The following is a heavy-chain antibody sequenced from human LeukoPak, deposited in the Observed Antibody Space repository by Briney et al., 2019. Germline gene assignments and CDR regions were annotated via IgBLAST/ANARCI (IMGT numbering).Heavy chain of an antibody. CDR3: ARELDGTSGWSVYFDY. J-gene: IGHJ4*02. CDR1: GFTFSSYW. Sequence: GGSLSLSCAASGFTFSSYWMSWVRQAPGQGLEWVANIKHDGSEKYHVDSVKGRFTISRDNAKNSLYLQMNSLRAEDTAVYYCARELDGTSGWSVYFDYWGQGTLVTVSS. V-gene: IGHV3-7*01. CDR2: IKHDGSEK. D-gene: IGHD6-19*01.